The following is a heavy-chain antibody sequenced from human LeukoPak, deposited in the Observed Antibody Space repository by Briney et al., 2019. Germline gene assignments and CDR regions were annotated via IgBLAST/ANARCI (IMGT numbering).Heavy chain of an antibody. Sequence: PGRSLRLSCAASGFTFDDYAMHWVRQAPGKGLEWVSGISWNSGSIGYADSVKGRFTISRDNAKNSLYLQMNSLRAEDMALYYCAKGYDILTGYHPMDVWGKGTTVTVSS. D-gene: IGHD3-9*01. V-gene: IGHV3-9*03. CDR1: GFTFDDYA. CDR2: ISWNSGSI. CDR3: AKGYDILTGYHPMDV. J-gene: IGHJ6*03.